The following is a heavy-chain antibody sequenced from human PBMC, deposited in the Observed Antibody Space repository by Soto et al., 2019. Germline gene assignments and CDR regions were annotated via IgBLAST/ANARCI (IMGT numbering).Heavy chain of an antibody. CDR1: GGSISSGGYF. CDR3: AREADTTIAVDY. D-gene: IGHD5-18*01. V-gene: IGHV4-31*03. J-gene: IGHJ4*02. CDR2: IYYSGIT. Sequence: QVLLQESGPGLVKPSQTLSLTCTVSGGSISSGGYFWTWIRQHPGKGLEWIGYIYYSGITSYNPSLKSRVTISQDTSKNQFSLRLTSVTTADTAVYYCAREADTTIAVDYWGQGTLVTVSS.